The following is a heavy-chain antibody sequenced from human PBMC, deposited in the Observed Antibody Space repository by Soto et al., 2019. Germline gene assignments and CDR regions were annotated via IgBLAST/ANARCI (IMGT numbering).Heavy chain of an antibody. Sequence: SETLSLTCTVTGDSINNRSYYWGWIRQPPGKGLEWIGSIYYSGSTYNNPSLKSRVSMSVDTSRNQFSLKLRSVTAADTALYYCARQRTSVVTQAYFDSWGQGSLVTVSS. J-gene: IGHJ4*02. CDR2: IYYSGST. D-gene: IGHD2-21*02. CDR3: ARQRTSVVTQAYFDS. CDR1: GDSINNRSYY. V-gene: IGHV4-39*01.